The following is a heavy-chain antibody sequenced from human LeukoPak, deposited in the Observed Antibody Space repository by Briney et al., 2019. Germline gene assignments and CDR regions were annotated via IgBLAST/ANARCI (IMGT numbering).Heavy chain of an antibody. Sequence: SETLSLTCTVSGGSISSGDYYWSWIRQPPGKGLEWIGYIYYSGSTYYNPSLKSRVTISVDTSKNQFSLKLSSVTAADTAGYYCAGAYIRSGSYYYWGQGTLVTVSS. CDR3: AGAYIRSGSYYY. D-gene: IGHD1-26*01. J-gene: IGHJ4*02. CDR2: IYYSGST. CDR1: GGSISSGDYY. V-gene: IGHV4-30-4*08.